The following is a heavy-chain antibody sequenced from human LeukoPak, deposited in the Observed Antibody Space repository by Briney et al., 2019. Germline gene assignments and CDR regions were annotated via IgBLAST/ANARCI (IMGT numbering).Heavy chain of an antibody. J-gene: IGHJ4*02. V-gene: IGHV3-23*01. D-gene: IGHD3-10*01. CDR3: AERGVVIRLILVGFHKEAYYFDS. Sequence: GGSLRLSCAVSGITLSNYGMSWVRQAPGKGLEWVAGTSGSGGGTVYADSVKGRFTISRDNPKNTLYLQMNSLRAEDTAVYFCAERGVVIRLILVGFHKEAYYFDSWGQGALVTVSS. CDR1: GITLSNYG. CDR2: TSGSGGGT.